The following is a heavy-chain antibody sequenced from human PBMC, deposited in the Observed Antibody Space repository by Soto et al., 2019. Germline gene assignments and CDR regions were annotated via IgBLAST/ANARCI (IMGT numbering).Heavy chain of an antibody. J-gene: IGHJ4*02. Sequence: SETLSLTCAVYGGSFSGYYWSWIRQPPGKGLEWIGEINHSGSTNYNPSLKSRVTISVDTSKNQFSLKLSSVTAADTAVYYCARAKRPSRGYYGSGSYSDYWGQGTLVTVSS. D-gene: IGHD3-10*01. CDR3: ARAKRPSRGYYGSGSYSDY. CDR2: INHSGST. CDR1: GGSFSGYY. V-gene: IGHV4-34*01.